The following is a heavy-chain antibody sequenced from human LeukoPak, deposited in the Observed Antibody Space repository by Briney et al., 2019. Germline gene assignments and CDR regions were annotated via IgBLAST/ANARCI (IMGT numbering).Heavy chain of an antibody. CDR1: GDSISNYY. Sequence: SETLSLTCTVSGDSISNYYWSWVRQPAGKGLEGIGRIYASGSSNYYPSLKRRITISVDTSKNQFSLKLSSVPAADTAVYYCARCLNTYYYDNSGYSPEHYYMDVWGKGTTVIVSS. V-gene: IGHV4-4*07. CDR2: IYASGSS. J-gene: IGHJ6*03. CDR3: ARCLNTYYYDNSGYSPEHYYMDV. D-gene: IGHD3-22*01.